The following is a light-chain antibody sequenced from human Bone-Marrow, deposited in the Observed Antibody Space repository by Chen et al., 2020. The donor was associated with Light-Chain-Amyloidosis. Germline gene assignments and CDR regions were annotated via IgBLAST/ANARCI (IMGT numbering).Light chain of an antibody. V-gene: IGLV2-14*01. CDR3: SSYTITNTLV. CDR1: SSDVGGDNH. J-gene: IGLJ1*01. CDR2: EVT. Sequence: QSALTQPAFVSGSPGTSITISCNGTSSDVGGDNHVSWYQQHPDKAPKLMIYEVTNRPSWVPDRFSGSKSDNTASLTISGLQTEDEADYFCSSYTITNTLVFGSGTRVTVL.